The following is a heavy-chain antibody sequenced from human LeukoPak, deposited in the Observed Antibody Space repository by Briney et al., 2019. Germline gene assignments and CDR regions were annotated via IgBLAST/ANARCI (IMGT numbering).Heavy chain of an antibody. CDR1: GGSISSYY. CDR3: ARVYYDILTGYYLLDY. J-gene: IGHJ4*02. V-gene: IGHV4-59*01. D-gene: IGHD3-9*01. CDR2: IYYSGST. Sequence: SETLSLTCTVSGGSISSYYWSWIRQPPGKGLEWIGYIYYSGSTNYNPSPKSRVTISVDTSKNQFSLKLSSVTAADTAVYYCARVYYDILTGYYLLDYWGQGTLVTVSS.